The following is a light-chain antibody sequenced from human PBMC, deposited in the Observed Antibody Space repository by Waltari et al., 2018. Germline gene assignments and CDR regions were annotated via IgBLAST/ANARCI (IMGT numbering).Light chain of an antibody. CDR3: SSYTSSSTLWV. CDR2: DVS. Sequence: QSALTQPASVSGSPGPSIPISCPGTSSDVGGYNYVSWYQQHPGKAPKLMIYDVSNRPSGVSNRFSGSKSGNMASLTISGLQAEDEADYYCSSYTSSSTLWVFGGGTKLTVL. J-gene: IGLJ3*02. CDR1: SSDVGGYNY. V-gene: IGLV2-14*03.